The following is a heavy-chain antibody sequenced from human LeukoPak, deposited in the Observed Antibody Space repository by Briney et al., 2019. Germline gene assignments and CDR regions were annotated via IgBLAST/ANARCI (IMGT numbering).Heavy chain of an antibody. Sequence: SGGSLRLSCAASGFTLSSYSMNWVRQAPGKGLEWVSSISSSSSYIYYADSVRGRFTISRDNAKNSLYLLMNSLRAEDTAVYYCARVKPDYESSGLYAFDIWGQGTMVTVSS. J-gene: IGHJ3*02. CDR1: GFTLSSYS. V-gene: IGHV3-21*01. CDR3: ARVKPDYESSGLYAFDI. D-gene: IGHD3-22*01. CDR2: ISSSSSYI.